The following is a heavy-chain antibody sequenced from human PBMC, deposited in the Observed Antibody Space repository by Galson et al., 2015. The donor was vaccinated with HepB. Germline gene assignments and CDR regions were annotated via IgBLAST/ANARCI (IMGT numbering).Heavy chain of an antibody. J-gene: IGHJ4*02. CDR1: GYTFTSYY. Sequence: SVKVSCKASGYTFTSYYMHWVRQAPGQGLEWMGIINPSGGSTSYAQKFQGRVTMTRDTSTSTVYMELSSLRSEDTAVYYCASSSSRYSGYVISPSSSWYRFSSLDYWGQGTLVTVSS. CDR2: INPSGGST. CDR3: ASSSSRYSGYVISPSSSWYRFSSLDY. V-gene: IGHV1-46*01. D-gene: IGHD5-12*01.